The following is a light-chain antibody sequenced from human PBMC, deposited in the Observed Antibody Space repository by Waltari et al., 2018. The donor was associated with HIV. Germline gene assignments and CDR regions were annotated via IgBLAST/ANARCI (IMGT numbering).Light chain of an antibody. CDR1: QWISSF. J-gene: IGKJ1*01. V-gene: IGKV1-39*01. CDR2: TSS. CDR3: QQTYSTPPVT. Sequence: DIQITQSPYSLSASVTDRVTITCRASQWISSFLHWYQQKPGTAPQLLIYTSSNLRSGVPSKLSGSGYGIDFTLNISSLQHEDFVTYYCQQTYSTPPVTFGQGTKVEIK.